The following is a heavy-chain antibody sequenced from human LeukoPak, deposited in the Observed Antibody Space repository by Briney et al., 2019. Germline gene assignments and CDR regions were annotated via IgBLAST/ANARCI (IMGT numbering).Heavy chain of an antibody. V-gene: IGHV3-74*01. CDR1: GFTFSSYW. CDR2: INSDGSGT. D-gene: IGHD6-19*01. J-gene: IGHJ5*02. Sequence: GGSLRLSCAASGFTFSSYWMHWVRQAPGKGLVWVSRINSDGSGTSYADSVKGRFTISRDNAKNTLYLQMNSLRAEDTAVYYCARELSAISNWFDPWGQGTLVTVSS. CDR3: ARELSAISNWFDP.